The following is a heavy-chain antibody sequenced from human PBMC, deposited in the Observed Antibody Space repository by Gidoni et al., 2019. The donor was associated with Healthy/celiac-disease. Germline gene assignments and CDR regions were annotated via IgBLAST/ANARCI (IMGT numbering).Heavy chain of an antibody. CDR3: ERGWDYGDDRDYGMDV. CDR2: IIPIIGIA. D-gene: IGHD4-17*01. J-gene: IGHJ6*02. Sequence: HVQLVQSGAEVKKPGSSVKVSGNASGVTFSSYAISWVRQAPGQRREWMGRIIPIIGIANYAKKFQGRVTITADKSTSREYMELSRLRSEDTDVYYCERGWDYGDDRDYGMDVWGQGTKVTVSS. CDR1: GVTFSSYA. V-gene: IGHV1-69*04.